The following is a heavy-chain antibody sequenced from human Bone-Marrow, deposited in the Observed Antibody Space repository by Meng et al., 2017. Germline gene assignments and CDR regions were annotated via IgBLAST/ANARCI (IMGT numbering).Heavy chain of an antibody. V-gene: IGHV1-69*06. Sequence: SVKVSCKASGGTFNSYAITWVRQAPGQGLEWMGGIIPIFGTTNYAQKFQGRVTITADKSTSTAYMDLGSLRSEDTAVYYCAGDGPSVSASYYSLDYWGQGTLVTVSS. D-gene: IGHD1-26*01. J-gene: IGHJ4*02. CDR3: AGDGPSVSASYYSLDY. CDR2: IIPIFGTT. CDR1: GGTFNSYA.